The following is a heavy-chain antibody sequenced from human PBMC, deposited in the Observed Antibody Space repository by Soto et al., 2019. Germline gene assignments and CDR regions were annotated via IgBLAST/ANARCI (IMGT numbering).Heavy chain of an antibody. Sequence: QVQLHQWGAGLLKPSETLSLTCEVSGGSLGFYYWNWIRQSPGKEGEWIGEVNHSGSTSYSSSLKSRVTISVATSKGKFSLRLSSVTAADTAVYYCATRFYDSSGYYLFYFDSWGQGTLVTVSS. V-gene: IGHV4-34*01. CDR1: GGSLGFYY. CDR2: VNHSGST. D-gene: IGHD3-22*01. CDR3: ATRFYDSSGYYLFYFDS. J-gene: IGHJ4*02.